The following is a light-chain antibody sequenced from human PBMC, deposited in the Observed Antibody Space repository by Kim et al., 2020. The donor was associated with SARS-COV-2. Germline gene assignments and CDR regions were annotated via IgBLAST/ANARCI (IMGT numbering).Light chain of an antibody. CDR3: SSYTSSFTPP. CDR1: SSDVGGYNY. Sequence: GQSITSSCTGTSSDVGGYNYVSWYQQHPGKAPKLMIYDVSNRPSGVSNRFSGSKSDNTASLTISGLQAEDEADYYCSSYTSSFTPPFGTGTKVTVL. J-gene: IGLJ1*01. CDR2: DVS. V-gene: IGLV2-14*03.